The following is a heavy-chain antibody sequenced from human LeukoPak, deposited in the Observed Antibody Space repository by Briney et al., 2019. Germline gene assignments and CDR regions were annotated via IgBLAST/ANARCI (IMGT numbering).Heavy chain of an antibody. Sequence: SVKVPCKASGGTFSSYAISWVRQAPGQGLEWMGRIIPILGIANYAQKFQGRVTITADKSTSTAYMELSSLRSEDTAVYYCARDKAMAASFDYWGQGTLVTVSS. CDR1: GGTFSSYA. CDR2: IIPILGIA. D-gene: IGHD5-18*01. J-gene: IGHJ4*02. V-gene: IGHV1-69*04. CDR3: ARDKAMAASFDY.